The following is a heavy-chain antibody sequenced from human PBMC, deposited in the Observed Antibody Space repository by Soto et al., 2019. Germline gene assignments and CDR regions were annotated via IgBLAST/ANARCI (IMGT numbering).Heavy chain of an antibody. J-gene: IGHJ5*02. D-gene: IGHD1-26*01. CDR1: GYTFTSYG. Sequence: ASVKVSCKASGYTFTSYGISWVRQAPGQGLEWMGWISAYNGNTNYAQKLQGRVTMTTDTSTSTAYMELRSLRSDDTAVYYCARLDRDLEWELPIVSYKFDPWGQGTLVTVSS. CDR2: ISAYNGNT. V-gene: IGHV1-18*01. CDR3: ARLDRDLEWELPIVSYKFDP.